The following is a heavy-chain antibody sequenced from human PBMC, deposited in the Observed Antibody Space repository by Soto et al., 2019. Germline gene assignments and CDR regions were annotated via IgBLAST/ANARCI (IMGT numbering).Heavy chain of an antibody. J-gene: IGHJ6*02. V-gene: IGHV3-21*06. CDR3: ARVRGCSSTSCYEDYYYYGMDV. CDR1: GFTFSSYS. Sequence: PGGSLRLSCAASGFTFSSYSMNWVRQAPGKGLEWVSSISSSSSYIYYADSVKGRFTISRDNAKNSLYLQMNSLRAEDTAVYYCARVRGCSSTSCYEDYYYYGMDVWGQGTTVTVSS. CDR2: ISSSSSYI. D-gene: IGHD2-2*01.